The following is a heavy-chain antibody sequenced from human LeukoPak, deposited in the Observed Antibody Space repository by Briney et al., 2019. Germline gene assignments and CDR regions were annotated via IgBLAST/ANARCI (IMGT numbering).Heavy chain of an antibody. D-gene: IGHD3-10*01. CDR3: VKEQGSGYYRTADY. CDR2: VSSSGSYI. Sequence: GGSLRLSCAASGLTFSSYSMNWVRQAPGKRLEWASSVSSSGSYIYYADSVKGRFTISRDNAKNSLYLQMNSLRAEDTAVYFCVKEQGSGYYRTADYWGQGTLVTVSS. V-gene: IGHV3-21*01. J-gene: IGHJ4*02. CDR1: GLTFSSYS.